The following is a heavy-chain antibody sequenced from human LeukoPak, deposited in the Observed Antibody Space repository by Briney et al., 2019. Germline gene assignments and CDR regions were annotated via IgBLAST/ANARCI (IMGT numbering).Heavy chain of an antibody. J-gene: IGHJ4*02. CDR2: IYSGGST. CDR1: GFTVSSNY. V-gene: IGHV3-53*05. Sequence: GGSLRLSCAASGFTVSSNYMSWVRQAPGKGLEWVSVIYSGGSTYYADSVKGRFTISRDNSKNTLYLQMNSLRAEDTAVYYCARDIDSSGWYFYFDYWGQGTLVTVSS. D-gene: IGHD6-19*01. CDR3: ARDIDSSGWYFYFDY.